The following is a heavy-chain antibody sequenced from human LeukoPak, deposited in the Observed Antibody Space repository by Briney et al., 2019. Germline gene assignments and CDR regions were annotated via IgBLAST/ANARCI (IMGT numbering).Heavy chain of an antibody. J-gene: IGHJ3*02. Sequence: GASVKVSCKVSGYTLTELSMHWVRQAPGKGLEWMGGFDPEDGETIYAQKFQGRVTMTEDTSTDTAYMELTSLRSEDTAVYSCATGVVLEYSSSSCAFDIWGQGTMVTVSS. CDR3: ATGVVLEYSSSSCAFDI. CDR1: GYTLTELS. V-gene: IGHV1-24*01. D-gene: IGHD6-6*01. CDR2: FDPEDGET.